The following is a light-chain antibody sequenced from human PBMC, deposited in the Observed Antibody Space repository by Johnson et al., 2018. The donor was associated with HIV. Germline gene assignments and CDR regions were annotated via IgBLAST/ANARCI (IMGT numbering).Light chain of an antibody. CDR3: GTWDSSLSAGGV. J-gene: IGLJ1*01. Sequence: QSVLTQPPSVSAAPGQKVTISCSGSSSNTGNNYVSWYQHLPGTAPKLLIYENNKRPSGIPDRFSGSKSGTSATLGITGLQTGDEADYYCGTWDSSLSAGGVFGTGTKVTVL. V-gene: IGLV1-51*02. CDR1: SSNTGNNY. CDR2: ENN.